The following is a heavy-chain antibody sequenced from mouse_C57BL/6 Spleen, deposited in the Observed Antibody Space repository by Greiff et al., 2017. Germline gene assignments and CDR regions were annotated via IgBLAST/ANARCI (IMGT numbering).Heavy chain of an antibody. J-gene: IGHJ2*01. V-gene: IGHV1-64*01. CDR3: ARGGIYYDYAPFGY. CDR2: IHPNSGST. CDR1: GYTFTSYW. D-gene: IGHD2-4*01. Sequence: QVQLQQPGAELVKPGASVKLSCKASGYTFTSYWMHWVKQRPGQGLEWIGMIHPNSGSTNYNEKFKSKATLTVDKSSSTAYMQLSSLTSEDSAVYYCARGGIYYDYAPFGYWGQGTTLTVSS.